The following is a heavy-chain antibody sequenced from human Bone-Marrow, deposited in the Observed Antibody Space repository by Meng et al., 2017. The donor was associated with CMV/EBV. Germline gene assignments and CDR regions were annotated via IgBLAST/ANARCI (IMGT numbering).Heavy chain of an antibody. V-gene: IGHV1-18*01. CDR1: GYTFTSYG. CDR3: AREKAGGFLPNWFDP. D-gene: IGHD1-26*01. Sequence: ASVKVSCKASGYTFTSYGISWVRQAPGQGLEWMGWISAYNGNTNYAQKLQGRVTMTTDTSTSTAYMELRSLRSDDTAVYYCAREKAGGFLPNWFDPWGQGTLVTFSS. CDR2: ISAYNGNT. J-gene: IGHJ5*02.